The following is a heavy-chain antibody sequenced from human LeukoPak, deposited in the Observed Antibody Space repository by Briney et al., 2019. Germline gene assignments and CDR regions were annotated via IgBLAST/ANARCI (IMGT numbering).Heavy chain of an antibody. CDR1: GINIRSNW. Sequence: GGSLRLSCAAPGINIRSNWMHWVRQAPGTGLVWVARVNSEGSRTTYADSVKGRFTISRDNAKNILYLQMHGLRAEDTAVYYCVKFPYDAFDIWGQGTMVTVSS. V-gene: IGHV3-74*01. CDR2: VNSEGSRT. CDR3: VKFPYDAFDI. J-gene: IGHJ3*02.